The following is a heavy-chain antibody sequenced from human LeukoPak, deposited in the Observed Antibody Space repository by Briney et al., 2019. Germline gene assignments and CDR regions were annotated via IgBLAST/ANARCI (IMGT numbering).Heavy chain of an antibody. CDR2: INSDGTTT. CDR1: GFTFSNFW. V-gene: IGHV3-74*01. J-gene: IGHJ3*02. D-gene: IGHD3-10*01. Sequence: GGSLRLSCAASGFTFSNFWMHWVRQVPGKGLVWVSRINSDGTTTTYADSVKGRFTISRDNAKNTLYLQMNSLRAEDTAVYYCARWGLGKGEAFDIWGQGTMVTVSS. CDR3: ARWGLGKGEAFDI.